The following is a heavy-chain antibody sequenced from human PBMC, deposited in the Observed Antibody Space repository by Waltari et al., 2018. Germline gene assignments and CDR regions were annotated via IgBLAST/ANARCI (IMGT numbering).Heavy chain of an antibody. D-gene: IGHD3-10*01. CDR2: IYHSGST. V-gene: IGHV4-38-2*02. CDR1: GYSISSGYY. Sequence: QVQLQESGPGLVKPSETLSLTCAVSGYSISSGYYWGWIRQPPGKGLEWIGSIYHSGSTYSNPSLKSRVTISVDTSKNQFSLKLSSVTAADTAVYYCARDHGFGAYWYFDLWGRGTLVTVSS. J-gene: IGHJ2*01. CDR3: ARDHGFGAYWYFDL.